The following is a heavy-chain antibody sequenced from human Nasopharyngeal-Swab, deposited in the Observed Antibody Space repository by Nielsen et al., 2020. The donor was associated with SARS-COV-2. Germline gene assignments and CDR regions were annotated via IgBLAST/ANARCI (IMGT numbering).Heavy chain of an antibody. J-gene: IGHJ4*02. CDR2: INPGNSDT. D-gene: IGHD1-26*01. V-gene: IGHV5-51*01. Sequence: KVSCKGSGYSFSDYWIGWVRQRPGKGLEWLGVINPGNSDTRYNPSFQGQVSISADTSTNTAYLQWRSLKASDTAIFYCARHDGSLDSWGQGTLVTVSS. CDR3: ARHDGSLDS. CDR1: GYSFSDYW.